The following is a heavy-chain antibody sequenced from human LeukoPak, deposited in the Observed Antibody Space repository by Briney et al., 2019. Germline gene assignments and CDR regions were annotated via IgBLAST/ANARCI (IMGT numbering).Heavy chain of an antibody. V-gene: IGHV3-33*01. CDR2: IWYDGSNK. CDR1: GFTFSSYG. CDR3: ARDKIVGATNFDS. J-gene: IGHJ4*02. Sequence: GGSLRLSCAASGFTFSSYGMHWVRQAPGKGLEWVAVIWYDGSNKYYADSVKGRFTISRDNSKNTLYLQMNSLRAEDTAVYYCARDKIVGATNFDSWGQGTLVTVSS. D-gene: IGHD1-26*01.